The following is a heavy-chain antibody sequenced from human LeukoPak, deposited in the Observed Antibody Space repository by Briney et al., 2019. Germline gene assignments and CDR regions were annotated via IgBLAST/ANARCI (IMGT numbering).Heavy chain of an antibody. D-gene: IGHD3-3*01. J-gene: IGHJ6*02. CDR1: GYTFTGYY. Sequence: GASVKVSCKASGYTFTGYYMHWVRQAPGQGLEWMGWINPNSGGTNYAQKFQGRVTMTRDTPISTAYMELSRLRSDDTAVYYCARDCHLWDYDFWSGYYRGCYYYYYGMDVWGQGTTVTVSS. CDR3: ARDCHLWDYDFWSGYYRGCYYYYYGMDV. CDR2: INPNSGGT. V-gene: IGHV1-2*02.